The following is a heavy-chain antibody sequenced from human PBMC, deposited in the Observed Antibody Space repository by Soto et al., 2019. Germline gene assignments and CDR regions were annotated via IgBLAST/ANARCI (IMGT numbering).Heavy chain of an antibody. D-gene: IGHD6-6*01. J-gene: IGHJ3*02. CDR3: ARKVASSDDAFDI. CDR2: IIPMFGTL. CDR1: GGTFSSYT. Sequence: QLHLVQSGAEVKKPGSSVKVSCKASGGTFSSYTINWVRQAPGQGLEWLGGIIPMFGTLYYAQKFQGRLTIAADSSTSTAYMELSTLRSDDTAVYYCARKVASSDDAFDIWGLGTMVTVSS. V-gene: IGHV1-69*06.